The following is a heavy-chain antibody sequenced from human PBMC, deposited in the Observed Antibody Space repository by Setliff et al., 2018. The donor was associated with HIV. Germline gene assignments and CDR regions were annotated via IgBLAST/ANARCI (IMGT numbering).Heavy chain of an antibody. D-gene: IGHD6-19*01. V-gene: IGHV4-39*01. CDR1: GGSIISSTYH. CDR2: INYSGNT. Sequence: PSETLSLTCPVSGGSIISSTYHGSWIRQPPGRGLEWIGDINYSGNTYYNSSLKRRVTRSVDTSKNQLSLKRSSVTATDTAVYYCARRTAVAGHWNFDLWGRGTLVTVS. J-gene: IGHJ2*01. CDR3: ARRTAVAGHWNFDL.